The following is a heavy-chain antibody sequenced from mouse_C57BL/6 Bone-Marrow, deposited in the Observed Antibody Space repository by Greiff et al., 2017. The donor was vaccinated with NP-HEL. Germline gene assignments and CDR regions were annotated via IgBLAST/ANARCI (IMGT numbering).Heavy chain of an antibody. Sequence: DVKLVESGGDLVKPGGSLKLSCAASGFTFSSYGMSWVRQTPDKRLEWVATISSGGSYTYYPDSVKGRFTISRDNAKNTLYLQMSSLKSEDTAMYYCARRAYDYAFDYWGQGTTLTVSS. CDR1: GFTFSSYG. J-gene: IGHJ2*01. D-gene: IGHD2-4*01. CDR3: ARRAYDYAFDY. V-gene: IGHV5-6*02. CDR2: ISSGGSYT.